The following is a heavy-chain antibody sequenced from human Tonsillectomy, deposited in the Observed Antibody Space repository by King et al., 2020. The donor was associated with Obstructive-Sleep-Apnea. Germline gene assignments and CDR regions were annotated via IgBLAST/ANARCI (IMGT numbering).Heavy chain of an antibody. J-gene: IGHJ4*02. CDR1: GFTFSSFG. CDR2: ISGSGGYT. V-gene: IGHV3-23*04. CDR3: AISVSGGGYYQIPYYLDD. Sequence: VQLVESGGGLEQPGWSLRLSCAASGFTFSSFGMGWVRQAPGKGLEWVSGISGSGGYTYYADSVKGRFTISRDNSNNTLYLQMNSLRAEDTAVYYCAISVSGGGYYQIPYYLDDWGQGTLVTVSS. D-gene: IGHD3-22*01.